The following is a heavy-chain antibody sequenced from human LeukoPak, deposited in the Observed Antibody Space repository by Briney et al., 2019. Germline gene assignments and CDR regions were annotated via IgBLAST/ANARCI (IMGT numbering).Heavy chain of an antibody. CDR3: ARERGYSYGDPDAFDI. CDR2: INPNSGGT. V-gene: IGHV1-2*02. Sequence: GASVKVSCKASGYTFTGYYMHWVRQAPGQGLEWMGWINPNSGGTNYAQKLQGRVTMTTDTSTSTAYMELRSLRSDDTAVYYCARERGYSYGDPDAFDIWGQGTMVTVSS. J-gene: IGHJ3*02. CDR1: GYTFTGYY. D-gene: IGHD5-18*01.